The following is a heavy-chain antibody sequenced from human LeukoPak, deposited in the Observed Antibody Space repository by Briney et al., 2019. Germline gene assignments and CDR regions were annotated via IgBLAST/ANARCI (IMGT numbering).Heavy chain of an antibody. D-gene: IGHD3-9*01. CDR1: GYTFSGNY. Sequence: ASVKVSYKASGYTFSGNYMHWVRQVPGQGLEWMGWINPNSGGTNYAQNFKGRVKMTRDTSISTTYMELSRLTSDDTAVYYCADLNGDPNYWGQGTLVTVSS. CDR3: ADLNGDPNY. V-gene: IGHV1-2*02. CDR2: INPNSGGT. J-gene: IGHJ4*02.